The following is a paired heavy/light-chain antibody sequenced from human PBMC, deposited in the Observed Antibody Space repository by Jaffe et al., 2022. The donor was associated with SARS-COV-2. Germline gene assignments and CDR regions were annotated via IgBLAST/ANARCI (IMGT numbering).Heavy chain of an antibody. J-gene: IGHJ5*02. V-gene: IGHV3-53*01. CDR2: IYRGGTT. CDR1: GFSVSSNY. CDR3: ARAPLEGLPFDP. Sequence: EVQLVESGGGLIQPGGSLRLSCAASGFSVSSNYMSWVRQAPGKGLEWVSVIYRGGTTYYADPVKGRFTISTDNSKNTLFLQMNSLRAEDTAVYYCARAPLEGLPFDPWGQGTLVTVSS. D-gene: IGHD2-15*01.
Light chain of an antibody. J-gene: IGLJ1*01. Sequence: SYVLTQPPSVSVAPGKTARITCGGDNIGSKSVHWYQQKPGQAPVLVISYDSDRPSGIPERFSGSNSGNTATLTISRVEAGDEADYYCQVWDSSSDHYVFGTGTKVTVL. V-gene: IGLV3-21*04. CDR3: QVWDSSSDHYV. CDR1: NIGSKS. CDR2: YDS.